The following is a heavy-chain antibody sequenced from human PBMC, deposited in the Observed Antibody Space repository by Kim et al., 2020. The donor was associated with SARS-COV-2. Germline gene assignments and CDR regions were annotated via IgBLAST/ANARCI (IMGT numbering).Heavy chain of an antibody. CDR3: AREPTMITSLTNWFDT. V-gene: IGHV3-48*02. J-gene: IGHJ5*02. CDR2: ISSSSSTI. D-gene: IGHD3-16*01. CDR1: GFTFSSYS. Sequence: GGSLRLSCAASGFTFSSYSMNWVRQAPGKGLEWVSYISSSSSTIYYADSVKGRFTISRDNAKNSLYLQMNSLRDEDTAVYYCAREPTMITSLTNWFDTWGQKTLVTVS.